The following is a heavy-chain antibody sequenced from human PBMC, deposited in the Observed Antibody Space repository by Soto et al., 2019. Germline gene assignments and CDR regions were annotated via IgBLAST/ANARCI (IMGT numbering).Heavy chain of an antibody. CDR3: SSGHCTNGVCRGYYFDY. CDR2: INSDGSST. CDR1: GFTFSSYW. J-gene: IGHJ4*02. Sequence: GGSLRLSCAASGFTFSSYWMHWVRQAPGKGLVWVSRINSDGSSTTYADSVKGRFTISRDNAKNTLYLQMNSLRAEDTAVYYCSSGHCTNGVCRGYYFDYWGQGTLVTVSS. D-gene: IGHD2-8*01. V-gene: IGHV3-74*01.